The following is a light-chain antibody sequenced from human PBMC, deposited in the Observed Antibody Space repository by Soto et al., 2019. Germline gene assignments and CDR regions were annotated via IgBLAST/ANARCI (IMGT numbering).Light chain of an antibody. J-gene: IGKJ2*01. CDR1: QSVLYSSNNNNY. CDR3: QQHYSTPYT. V-gene: IGKV4-1*01. CDR2: WAS. Sequence: DIVMTQSPDFLAVSLGERATINCKSSQSVLYSSNNNNYLAWYQQKPGQPPKLLITWASTRESGVPDRFSGSGSGTDFTLTISRLQAEDVAVYYCQQHYSTPYTFGQGTKLEIK.